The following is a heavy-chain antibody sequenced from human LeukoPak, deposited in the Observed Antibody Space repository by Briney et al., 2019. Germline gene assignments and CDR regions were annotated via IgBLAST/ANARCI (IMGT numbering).Heavy chain of an antibody. D-gene: IGHD4-23*01. Sequence: ASVKVSCKASGYTFTGYYMHWVRQAPGQGLEWMGWINPNSGGTNYAQKFQGWVTMTRDTSISTAYMELSGLRSDDTAVYYCARTDYGGNVYYFDYWGQGTLVTVSS. J-gene: IGHJ4*02. CDR3: ARTDYGGNVYYFDY. CDR1: GYTFTGYY. V-gene: IGHV1-2*04. CDR2: INPNSGGT.